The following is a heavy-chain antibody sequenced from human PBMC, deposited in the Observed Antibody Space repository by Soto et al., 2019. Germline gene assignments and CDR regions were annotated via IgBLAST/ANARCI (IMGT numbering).Heavy chain of an antibody. J-gene: IGHJ4*02. V-gene: IGHV3-23*01. D-gene: IGHD6-19*01. CDR3: AQVQWLVPNFDY. CDR1: GFTFSNFA. Sequence: PGGSLRLSCVASGFTFSNFAMDWVRQAPGRGLEWVSAISGSSGQTYYADSVKGRFTTSRDNSKNTLYLQMDSLRAEDTAVYYCAQVQWLVPNFDYWGQGTLVTVSS. CDR2: ISGSSGQT.